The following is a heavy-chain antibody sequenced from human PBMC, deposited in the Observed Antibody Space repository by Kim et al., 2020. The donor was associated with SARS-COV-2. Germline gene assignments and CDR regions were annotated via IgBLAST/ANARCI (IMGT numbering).Heavy chain of an antibody. CDR2: IYSGGST. J-gene: IGHJ3*02. Sequence: GSLRLSCAASGFTVSSNYMSWVRQAPGMGLEWVSVIYSGGSTYYADSVKGRFTISRDNSKNTLYLQMNSLRAEDTAVYYCAREGGSMVRGAPDAFDIWGQGTMVTVSS. CDR3: AREGGSMVRGAPDAFDI. V-gene: IGHV3-53*01. CDR1: GFTVSSNY. D-gene: IGHD3-10*01.